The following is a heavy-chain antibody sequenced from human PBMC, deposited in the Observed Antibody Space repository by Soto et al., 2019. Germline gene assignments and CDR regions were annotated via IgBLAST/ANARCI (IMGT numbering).Heavy chain of an antibody. CDR1: GYTFTSYC. V-gene: IGHV1-46*01. D-gene: IGHD6-13*01. CDR2: INPSGGST. Sequence: ASVKVSCKASGYTFTSYCMHWVRQAPGQGLEWLGIINPSGGSTSYAQKFRGRVTMTRDTSTSTVYMELSSLRSEDTAVYYCARDRGHSSSWDYFDYWGLGTLVTVSS. J-gene: IGHJ4*02. CDR3: ARDRGHSSSWDYFDY.